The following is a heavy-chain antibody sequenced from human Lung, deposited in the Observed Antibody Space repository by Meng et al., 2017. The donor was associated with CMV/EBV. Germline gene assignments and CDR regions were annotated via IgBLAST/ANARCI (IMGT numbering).Heavy chain of an antibody. CDR3: ARAGQQLVSYYYYYYGMDV. J-gene: IGHJ6*02. V-gene: IGHV4-34*01. Sequence: SXTLSLXCAVYGGSFSGYYWSWIRQPPGKGLEWIGEINHSGSTNYNPSLKSRVTISVDTSKNQFSLKLSSVTAADTAVYYCARAGQQLVSYYYYYYGMDVXGQGXTVTVSS. CDR2: INHSGST. D-gene: IGHD6-13*01. CDR1: GGSFSGYY.